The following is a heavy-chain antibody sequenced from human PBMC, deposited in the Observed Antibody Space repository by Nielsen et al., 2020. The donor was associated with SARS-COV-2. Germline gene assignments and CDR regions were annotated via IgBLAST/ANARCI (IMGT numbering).Heavy chain of an antibody. J-gene: IGHJ5*02. CDR3: ARGSGYAWLLQPWSQNWFDP. CDR1: GFTFSDYY. Sequence: GGSLRLSCAASGFTFSDYYMSWIRQAPGKGLEWVSYISSSSSYTNYADSVKGRFTISRDNAKNSLYLQMNSLRAEDTAVYYCARGSGYAWLLQPWSQNWFDPWGQGTLVTVSS. CDR2: ISSSSSYT. V-gene: IGHV3-11*05. D-gene: IGHD6-19*01.